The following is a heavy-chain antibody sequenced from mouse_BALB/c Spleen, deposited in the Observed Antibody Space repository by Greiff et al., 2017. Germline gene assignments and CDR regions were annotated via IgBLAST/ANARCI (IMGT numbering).Heavy chain of an antibody. CDR2: IYPSDSYT. Sequence: QVQLQQPGAELVRPGASVKLSCKASGYTFTSYWINWVKQRPGQGLEWIGNIYPSDSYTNYNQKFKDKATLTVDKSSSTAYMQLSSPTSEDSAVYYCTRRGDYDVYAMDYWGQGTSVTVSS. J-gene: IGHJ4*01. CDR3: TRRGDYDVYAMDY. V-gene: IGHV1-69*02. D-gene: IGHD2-4*01. CDR1: GYTFTSYW.